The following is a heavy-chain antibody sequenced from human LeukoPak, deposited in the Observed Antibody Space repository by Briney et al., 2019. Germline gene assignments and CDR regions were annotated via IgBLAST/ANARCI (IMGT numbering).Heavy chain of an antibody. Sequence: PSETLSLTCTVSGGSISSSSYYWGWLRQPPGKGLEWIVSIYYSGSTYYNPSLKSRVTISVDTSKNQFSLKLSAVTAADTAVYYCARWRRSSGWYYFDYWGQGTLVTVSS. CDR1: GGSISSSSYY. V-gene: IGHV4-39*01. CDR2: IYYSGST. J-gene: IGHJ4*02. CDR3: ARWRRSSGWYYFDY. D-gene: IGHD6-19*01.